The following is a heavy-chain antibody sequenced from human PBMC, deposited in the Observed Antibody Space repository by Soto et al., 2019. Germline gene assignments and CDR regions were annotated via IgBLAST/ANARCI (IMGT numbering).Heavy chain of an antibody. CDR3: ARDLTTGAIDY. V-gene: IGHV4-31*03. D-gene: IGHD4-4*01. J-gene: IGHJ4*02. Sequence: PSETLSLTCTVSGGSISSGGYYWSWIRQHPGKGLEWIGYIYYSGSTYYNPSLKSRVTISVDTSKNQFSLKLSSVTAADTAVYYCARDLTTGAIDYWGQGTLVTVSS. CDR2: IYYSGST. CDR1: GGSISSGGYY.